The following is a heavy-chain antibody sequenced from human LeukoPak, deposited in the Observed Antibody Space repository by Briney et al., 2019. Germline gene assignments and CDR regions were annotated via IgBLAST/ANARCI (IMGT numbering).Heavy chain of an antibody. J-gene: IGHJ4*02. CDR2: IYSAGTT. V-gene: IGHV3-53*01. CDR3: ARDSNYAFDY. D-gene: IGHD4-11*01. Sequence: GGSLKLSCAASGFTVSSNYMSWVRQAPGKGLEWVSVIYSAGTTYYADSVKGRFTNSRDDSKNTLYLQMNSLRAEDTAVYYCARDSNYAFDYWGQGTLVTVSS. CDR1: GFTVSSNY.